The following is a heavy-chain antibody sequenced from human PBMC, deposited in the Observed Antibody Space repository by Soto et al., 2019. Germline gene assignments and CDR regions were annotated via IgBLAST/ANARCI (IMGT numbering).Heavy chain of an antibody. CDR1: GYTFASYA. CDR2: ISAYNGNT. Sequence: GAAVKVSCKASGYTFASYAISWMRQAPGQGLEWMGWISAYNGNTNYAQKLQGRVTMTTDTSTSTAYMELRSLRSDDTAVYYCARVGGYCISTSCFGMDVWGQGTTVTVSS. V-gene: IGHV1-18*01. J-gene: IGHJ6*02. CDR3: ARVGGYCISTSCFGMDV. D-gene: IGHD2-2*01.